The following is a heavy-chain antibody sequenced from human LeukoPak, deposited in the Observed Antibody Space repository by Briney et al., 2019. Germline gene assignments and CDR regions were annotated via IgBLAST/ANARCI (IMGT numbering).Heavy chain of an antibody. CDR1: GGSISSSSYY. CDR2: IYYSGST. CDR3: ARRKGAYSYYYYYMDV. D-gene: IGHD4/OR15-4a*01. V-gene: IGHV4-39*01. J-gene: IGHJ6*03. Sequence: SETLSLTCTVSGGSISSSSYYWGWMRQPPGKGLEWIGSIYYSGSTYYNPSLKSRVTISVDTSKNQFSLKLSSVTAADTAVYYCARRKGAYSYYYYYMDVWGKGTPVTVSS.